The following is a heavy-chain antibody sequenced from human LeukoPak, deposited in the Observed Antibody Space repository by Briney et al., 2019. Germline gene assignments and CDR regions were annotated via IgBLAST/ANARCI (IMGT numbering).Heavy chain of an antibody. CDR1: GYTFTGYY. V-gene: IGHV1-2*02. Sequence: ASVKVSCKASGYTFTGYYMHWVRQAPGQGLEWMGWINPNSGGTNYAQKFQGRVTMTRDMSTSTVYMELSSLRSEDTAVYYCARGGDYVWGSYRYEGAFDIWGQGTMDTVSS. CDR2: INPNSGGT. D-gene: IGHD3-16*02. CDR3: ARGGDYVWGSYRYEGAFDI. J-gene: IGHJ3*02.